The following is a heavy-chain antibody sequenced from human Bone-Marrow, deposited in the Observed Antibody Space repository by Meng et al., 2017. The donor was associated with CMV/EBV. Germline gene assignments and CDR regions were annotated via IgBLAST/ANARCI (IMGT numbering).Heavy chain of an antibody. CDR2: INPNSGGT. V-gene: IGHV1-2*02. Sequence: ASVKVSCKASGYTFTGYYMHWVRQAPGQGLEWMGWINPNSGGTNYAQKFQGRVTMTRDTSISTAYMELNRLRSDDTAVYYCARDLGYCSSTSCYGADYWGQGTLVTVSS. D-gene: IGHD2-2*01. J-gene: IGHJ4*02. CDR3: ARDLGYCSSTSCYGADY. CDR1: GYTFTGYY.